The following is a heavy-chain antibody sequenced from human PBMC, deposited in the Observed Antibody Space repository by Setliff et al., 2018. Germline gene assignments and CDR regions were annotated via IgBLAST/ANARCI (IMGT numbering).Heavy chain of an antibody. Sequence: SETLSLTCTVSGGSISSDVYYWSWIRQPAGKGLEWIGRMYTSGSTNYNPSLKSRVTMSIDTSKNQFSLNVRSVTAADTAIYYCAKGRGEMDSWGQGILVTVSS. V-gene: IGHV4-61*02. CDR3: AKGRGEMDS. CDR1: GGSISSDVYY. CDR2: MYTSGST. D-gene: IGHD3-10*01. J-gene: IGHJ4*02.